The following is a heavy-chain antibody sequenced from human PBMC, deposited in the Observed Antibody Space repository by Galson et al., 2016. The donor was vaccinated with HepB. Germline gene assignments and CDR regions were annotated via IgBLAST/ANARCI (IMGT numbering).Heavy chain of an antibody. CDR3: VRWDNYRKLDL. CDR1: GFTFSSYA. V-gene: IGHV3-33*01. J-gene: IGHJ5*02. D-gene: IGHD5-24*01. Sequence: SLRLSCAASGFTFSSYAMHWVRQAPGKGLEWVAVIYYGGSEYAESVKGRFTISRDDSKETLDLQMDSLRVGDTAVYYCVRWDNYRKLDLWGQGILVTVSS. CDR2: IYYGGS.